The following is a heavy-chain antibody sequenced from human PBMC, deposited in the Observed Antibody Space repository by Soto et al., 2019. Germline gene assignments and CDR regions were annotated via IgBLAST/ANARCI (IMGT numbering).Heavy chain of an antibody. Sequence: ASVKVSCKASGYTFTSYGISWVRQAPGQGLEWMGWISAYNGNTNYAQKLQGRVTMTTDTSTSTAYMELRSLRSDDTAVYYCARDPSYSENYYYYYMDVWGKGTTVTVSS. CDR2: ISAYNGNT. CDR3: ARDPSYSENYYYYYMDV. D-gene: IGHD4-4*01. J-gene: IGHJ6*03. CDR1: GYTFTSYG. V-gene: IGHV1-18*01.